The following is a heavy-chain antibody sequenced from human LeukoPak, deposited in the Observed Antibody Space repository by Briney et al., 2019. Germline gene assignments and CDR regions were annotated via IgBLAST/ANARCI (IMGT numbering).Heavy chain of an antibody. CDR1: GGTFSRYA. Sequence: WSSVKVSCKASGGTFSRYAISWVLPAPGQGLEWMGRIIPILGIPNYAQKFQGRVTITADKSTSTAYMELRSLRSEDTAVYYCARDRLGDEVDCSGGTCHNNTFDYWGQGTLVTVSS. D-gene: IGHD2-15*01. V-gene: IGHV1-69*04. CDR2: IIPILGIP. CDR3: ARDRLGDEVDCSGGTCHNNTFDY. J-gene: IGHJ4*02.